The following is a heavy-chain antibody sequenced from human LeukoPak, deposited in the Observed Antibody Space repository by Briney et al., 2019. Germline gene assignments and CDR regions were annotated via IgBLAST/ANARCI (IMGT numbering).Heavy chain of an antibody. CDR1: GFTFSDYS. Sequence: GGSRRLSCAASGFTFSDYSMNWVRQAPGKGLESVSSISTGFTYVYYADSVKGRFTISRDNAKNSLYLQMNSLRAEDTAVYYCARDGLRYCRGGSCANWFDPWGQGTLVTVSS. J-gene: IGHJ5*02. CDR3: ARDGLRYCRGGSCANWFDP. D-gene: IGHD2-15*01. CDR2: ISTGFTYV. V-gene: IGHV3-21*01.